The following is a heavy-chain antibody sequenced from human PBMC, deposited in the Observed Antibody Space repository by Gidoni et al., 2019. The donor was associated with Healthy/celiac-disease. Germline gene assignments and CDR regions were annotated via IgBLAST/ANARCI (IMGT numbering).Heavy chain of an antibody. V-gene: IGHV4-34*01. J-gene: IGHJ4*02. CDR2: INHSGST. Sequence: QVQLQQWGAGLLKPSETLSLTCAVYGGSFSGYYWSWIRQPPGKGLERIGEINHSGSTNYNPSLKSRVTISVDTSKNQFSLKLSSVTAADTAVYYCARGSLLRYFDWLLAFDYWGQGTLVTVSS. CDR1: GGSFSGYY. CDR3: ARGSLLRYFDWLLAFDY. D-gene: IGHD3-9*01.